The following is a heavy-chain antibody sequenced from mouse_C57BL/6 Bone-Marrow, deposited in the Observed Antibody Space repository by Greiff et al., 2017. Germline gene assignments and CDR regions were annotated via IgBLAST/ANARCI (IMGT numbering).Heavy chain of an antibody. V-gene: IGHV1-7*01. CDR3: ARSNCFGSSHDDEAMDY. J-gene: IGHJ4*01. Sequence: QVHVMQSGAELAKPGASVKLSCTASGFTFTSYWMHWVKPRPGQGLEWIGYINPSSGYTKYNQKFKDKATFTADKSSSTANMQLSCLTYADSAVYYRARSNCFGSSHDDEAMDYWGQGTTVTVSS. CDR2: INPSSGYT. D-gene: IGHD1-1*01. CDR1: GFTFTSYW.